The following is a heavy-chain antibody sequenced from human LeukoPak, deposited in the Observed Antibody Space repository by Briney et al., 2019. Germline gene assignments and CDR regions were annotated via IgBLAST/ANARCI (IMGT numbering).Heavy chain of an antibody. D-gene: IGHD6-19*01. V-gene: IGHV3-30*04. Sequence: GGSLRLSCAASGFTFSSYAMHWVRQAPGKGLEWVAVISYDGSNKYYADSVKGRFTISRDNSKNTLYLQMNSLRAEDTAVYYCARDPRHSSGWYRDYWGQGTLITVSS. CDR2: ISYDGSNK. J-gene: IGHJ4*02. CDR1: GFTFSSYA. CDR3: ARDPRHSSGWYRDY.